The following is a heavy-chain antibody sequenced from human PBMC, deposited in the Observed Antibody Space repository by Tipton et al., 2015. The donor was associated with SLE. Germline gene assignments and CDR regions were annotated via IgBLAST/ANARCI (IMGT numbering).Heavy chain of an antibody. V-gene: IGHV4-39*07. CDR2: AFYTGST. CDR3: AREQRWPEDFDL. D-gene: IGHD5-24*01. CDR1: GGSISSNSHR. Sequence: TLSLTCTVSGGSISSNSHRWGWIRQTPGKGLEWIGSAFYTGSTYYNPSLKSRVTISVDTSKNQFSLKLSSVTAADTAVYYCAREQRWPEDFDLWGRGTLVTVSS. J-gene: IGHJ2*01.